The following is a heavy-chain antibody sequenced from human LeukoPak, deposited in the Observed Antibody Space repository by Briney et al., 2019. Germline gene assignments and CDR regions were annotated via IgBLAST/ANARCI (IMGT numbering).Heavy chain of an antibody. Sequence: GGSLRLSCAASGFTFSSYGMHRVRQAPGKGLEWVAVISYDGSSKYYADSVKGRFTISRDNSKNTLYLQMNSLRAEDTAVYYCAKDLVGSSWYYFQHWGQGTLVTVSS. CDR3: AKDLVGSSWYYFQH. J-gene: IGHJ1*01. V-gene: IGHV3-30*18. D-gene: IGHD6-13*01. CDR1: GFTFSSYG. CDR2: ISYDGSSK.